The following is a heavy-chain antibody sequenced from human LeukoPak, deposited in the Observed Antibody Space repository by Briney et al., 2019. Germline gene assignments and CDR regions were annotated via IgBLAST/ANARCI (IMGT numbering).Heavy chain of an antibody. V-gene: IGHV1-18*01. D-gene: IGHD4-17*01. CDR3: ARRGEGTYGDYGDLTGYYFDY. J-gene: IGHJ4*02. CDR2: ISAYNGNT. CDR1: GYTFTSYG. Sequence: GASVKVSCKASGYTFTSYGISWVRQAPGQGLEWMGWISAYNGNTNYAQKLQGRVTMTTDTSTSTAYMELRSLRSDDTAVYYCARRGEGTYGDYGDLTGYYFDYWGQGTLVTVSS.